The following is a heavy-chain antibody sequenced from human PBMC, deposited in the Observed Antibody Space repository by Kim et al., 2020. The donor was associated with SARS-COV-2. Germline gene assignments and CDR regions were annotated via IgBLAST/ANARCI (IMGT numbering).Heavy chain of an antibody. CDR3: ARVADIGGWFDP. Sequence: ASVKVSCKASGYTFTGYYMHWVRQAPGQGLEWMGRINPNSGGTNYAQKFQGRVTMTRDTSISTAYMELSRLRSDDTAVYYCARVADIGGWFDPWGQGTLVTVSS. D-gene: IGHD3-16*01. CDR1: GYTFTGYY. V-gene: IGHV1-2*06. J-gene: IGHJ5*02. CDR2: INPNSGGT.